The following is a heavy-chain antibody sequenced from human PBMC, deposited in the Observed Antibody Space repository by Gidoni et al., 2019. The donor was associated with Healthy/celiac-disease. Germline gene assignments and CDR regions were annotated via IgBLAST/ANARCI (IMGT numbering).Heavy chain of an antibody. CDR1: GFTFSSYW. Sequence: EVQLVESGGGLVQPGGSLRLSCAASGFTFSSYWMSWVRQAPGKGLEWVANIKQDGSEKYYVDSVKGRFTISRDNAKNSLYLQMNSLRAEDTAVYYCARRTRSWIAWYFDYWGQGTLVTVSS. D-gene: IGHD2-2*03. J-gene: IGHJ4*02. V-gene: IGHV3-7*02. CDR2: IKQDGSEK. CDR3: ARRTRSWIAWYFDY.